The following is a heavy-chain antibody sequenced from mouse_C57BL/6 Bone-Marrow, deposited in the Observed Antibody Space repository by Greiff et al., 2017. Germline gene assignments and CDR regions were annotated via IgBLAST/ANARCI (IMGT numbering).Heavy chain of an antibody. D-gene: IGHD2-5*01. J-gene: IGHJ2*01. CDR3: ASSVYYSNYLFDY. Sequence: QVQLQQSGPELVKPGASVKISCKASGYAFSSSWMNWVKQRPGKGLEWIGRIYPGDGDTNYNGKFKGKATLTADKSSSTAYMQLSSLTSEDSAVXVYASSVYYSNYLFDYWGQGTTLTVSS. CDR2: IYPGDGDT. CDR1: GYAFSSSW. V-gene: IGHV1-82*01.